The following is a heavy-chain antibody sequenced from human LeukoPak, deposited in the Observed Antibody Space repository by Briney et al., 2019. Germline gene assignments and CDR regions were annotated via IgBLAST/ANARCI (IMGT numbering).Heavy chain of an antibody. CDR2: INHSGST. CDR1: GGSFSGYY. V-gene: IGHV4-34*01. J-gene: IGHJ5*02. D-gene: IGHD3-3*01. CDR3: ARGRPKYYDFWSGSLNWFDP. Sequence: PSETLSLTCAVYGGSFSGYYWSWIRQPPGKGLEWIGEINHSGSTNYNPSLKSRVTISVDTSKNQFSLKLSSVTAADTAVYYCARGRPKYYDFWSGSLNWFDPWGQGTLVTVSS.